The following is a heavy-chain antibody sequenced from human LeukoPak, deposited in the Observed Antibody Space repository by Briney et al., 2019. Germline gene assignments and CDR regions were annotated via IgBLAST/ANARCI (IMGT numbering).Heavy chain of an antibody. CDR2: LYNSGST. Sequence: PSETLSLTCTVSGGSISSYYWTWMRQPPGKGLEWIGHLYNSGSTNYNPSLKSRPTISLDMSNNQFSLKLTSVTAADTAVYYRARGVTSPLDALDIWGQGTTVTVSS. D-gene: IGHD1-26*01. V-gene: IGHV4-59*01. CDR1: GGSISSYY. CDR3: ARGVTSPLDALDI. J-gene: IGHJ3*02.